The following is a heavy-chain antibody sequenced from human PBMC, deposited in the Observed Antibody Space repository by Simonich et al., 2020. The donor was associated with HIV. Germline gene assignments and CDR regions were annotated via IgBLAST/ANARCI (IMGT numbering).Heavy chain of an antibody. V-gene: IGHV1-2*02. CDR1: GYTLTAYY. Sequence: QVQLVQSGAEVKKPGASVKVSCKTSGYTLTAYYMHWVRQAPGQGLEWMGWINPNSGGTNNAQKFQGRVTMTRDTAISTAYMELSRLRSDDTAVYYCARILIVDAFDIWGQGTMVTVSS. J-gene: IGHJ3*02. CDR2: INPNSGGT. CDR3: ARILIVDAFDI. D-gene: IGHD2-8*01.